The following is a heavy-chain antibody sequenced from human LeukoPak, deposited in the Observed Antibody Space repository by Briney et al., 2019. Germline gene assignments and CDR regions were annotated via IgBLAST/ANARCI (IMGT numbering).Heavy chain of an antibody. J-gene: IGHJ6*02. CDR3: AKDRITMVRGVIITSSYYYYYGMDV. CDR1: GYTFSYYW. CDR2: ISGSGGST. D-gene: IGHD3-10*01. V-gene: IGHV3-23*01. Sequence: PGGSLRLSCAASGYTFSYYWMHWVRQVPGKGLEWVSAISGSGGSTYYADSVKGRFTISRDNSKNTLYLQMNSLRAEDTAVYYCAKDRITMVRGVIITSSYYYYYGMDVWGQGTTVTVSS.